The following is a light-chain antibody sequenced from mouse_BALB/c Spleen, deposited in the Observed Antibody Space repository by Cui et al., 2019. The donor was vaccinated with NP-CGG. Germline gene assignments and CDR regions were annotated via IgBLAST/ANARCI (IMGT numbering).Light chain of an antibody. CDR2: GTN. J-gene: IGLJ1*01. V-gene: IGLV1*01. Sequence: QPLVTQESALTTSPGETVTLTCRSSTGAVTTSNYANWVQEKPDHLFTGLIGGTNNRTPGVPARFSGSLIGDKAARTITGAQTEDEAIYFCALWYSNHWGFGGGTKLTVL. CDR1: TGAVTTSNY. CDR3: ALWYSNHWG.